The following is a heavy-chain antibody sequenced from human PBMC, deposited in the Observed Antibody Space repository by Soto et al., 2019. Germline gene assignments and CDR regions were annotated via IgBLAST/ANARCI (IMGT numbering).Heavy chain of an antibody. CDR1: GFTFSSYA. CDR2: ISGSGGST. D-gene: IGHD2-2*02. J-gene: IGHJ6*03. V-gene: IGHV3-23*01. Sequence: GGSLRLSCAASGFTFSSYAMSWVRQAPGKGLEWVSAISGSGGSTYYADSVKGRFTISRDNSKNTLYLQMNSLRAEDTAVYYCAKALVVPAAIDYYYYMDVWGKGTTVTVSS. CDR3: AKALVVPAAIDYYYYMDV.